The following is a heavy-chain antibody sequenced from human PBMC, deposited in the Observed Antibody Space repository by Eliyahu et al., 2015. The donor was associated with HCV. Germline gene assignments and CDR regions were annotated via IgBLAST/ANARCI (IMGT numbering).Heavy chain of an antibody. D-gene: IGHD1-26*01. J-gene: IGHJ4*02. CDR2: IYHNGYT. V-gene: IGHV4-38-2*02. Sequence: QVQLQESGPGLVKPSETLSLTCTVSNYSINSNYYWGWIRQPPGKGLEWIGTIYHNGYTYYXPSLKSRVTISVDTSKNQFSLRLNSVTAADTAVYYCARKAESGSFFDNWGRGTLVTASS. CDR1: NYSINSNYY. CDR3: ARKAESGSFFDN.